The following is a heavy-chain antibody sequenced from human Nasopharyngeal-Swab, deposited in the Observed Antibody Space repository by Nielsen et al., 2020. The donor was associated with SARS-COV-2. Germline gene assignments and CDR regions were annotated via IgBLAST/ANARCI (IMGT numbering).Heavy chain of an antibody. CDR2: ISYDGSNK. J-gene: IGHJ3*02. Sequence: GESLRISCAASGFIFSSYGMHWVRQAPGKGLEWAAVISYDGSNKYYADSLKGRFTISKDNSKNTLYLQMNSLRAEDTAVYYCAKVPGSSWVDAFDIWGQGTKVTVSS. V-gene: IGHV3-30*18. CDR3: AKVPGSSWVDAFDI. CDR1: GFIFSSYG. D-gene: IGHD6-13*01.